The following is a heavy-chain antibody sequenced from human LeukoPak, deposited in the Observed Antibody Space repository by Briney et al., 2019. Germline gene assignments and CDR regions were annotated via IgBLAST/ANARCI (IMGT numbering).Heavy chain of an antibody. CDR3: AKDRQGVRIFGDYFDY. Sequence: PGGSLRLSCAASGFTFSSYWMHWVRQAPGKGLVWVSRINSDGSSTSYADSVKGRFTISRDNAKNTLYLQMNSLRAEDTAVYYCAKDRQGVRIFGDYFDYWGQGTLVTVSS. V-gene: IGHV3-74*01. D-gene: IGHD2/OR15-2a*01. CDR1: GFTFSSYW. J-gene: IGHJ4*02. CDR2: INSDGSST.